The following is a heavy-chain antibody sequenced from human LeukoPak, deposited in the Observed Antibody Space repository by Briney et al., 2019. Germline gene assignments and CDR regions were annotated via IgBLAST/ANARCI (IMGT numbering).Heavy chain of an antibody. Sequence: PSETLSLTCTVSGGSISSSSYYWGWIRQPPGKGMEWIGSIYYSGSTYYNPSLKSRVTISVDTSKNQFSLKLSSVTAADTAVYYCARFRGYDGTYYFDYWGQGTLVTVSS. CDR2: IYYSGST. J-gene: IGHJ4*02. CDR3: ARFRGYDGTYYFDY. CDR1: GGSISSSSYY. V-gene: IGHV4-39*01. D-gene: IGHD5-12*01.